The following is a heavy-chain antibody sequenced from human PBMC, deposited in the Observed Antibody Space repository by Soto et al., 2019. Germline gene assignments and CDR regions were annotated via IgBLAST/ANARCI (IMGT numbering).Heavy chain of an antibody. CDR3: AKHRAQQWLLGAFDI. J-gene: IGHJ3*02. V-gene: IGHV3-30*18. CDR1: GFTFSSYG. D-gene: IGHD6-19*01. Sequence: QVQLVESGGGVVQPGRSLRLSCAASGFTFSSYGMHWVRQAPGKGLEWVAVISYDGSNKYYADSVKGRFTISRDNSKNTLYLQMNSLRAEDTAVYYCAKHRAQQWLLGAFDIWGQGTMVTVSS. CDR2: ISYDGSNK.